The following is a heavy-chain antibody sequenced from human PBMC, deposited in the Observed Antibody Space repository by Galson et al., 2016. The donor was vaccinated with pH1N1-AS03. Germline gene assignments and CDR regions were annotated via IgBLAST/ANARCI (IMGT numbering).Heavy chain of an antibody. CDR1: GGSFSSHC. CDR2: ICNSGST. Sequence: SETLSLTCTVSGGSFSSHCWSWIRQPPGEGLEWIGYICNSGSTDYTPSLESRVTISIDTSKSQFSLRLSSVTAADTAVYFCARDGNYDSSGYYPEYFQLWGQGSLVTVSS. D-gene: IGHD3-22*01. J-gene: IGHJ1*01. V-gene: IGHV4-59*11. CDR3: ARDGNYDSSGYYPEYFQL.